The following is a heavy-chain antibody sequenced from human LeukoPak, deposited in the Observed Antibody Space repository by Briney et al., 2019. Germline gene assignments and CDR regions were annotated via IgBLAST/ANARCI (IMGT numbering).Heavy chain of an antibody. D-gene: IGHD2-2*01. CDR3: ARVPPYCSSTSCYEPYFDY. Sequence: SETLSLTCTVSGGSISSYHWSWIRQPPGKGLEWVGYIYYSGSTNYNPSLKSRVTISVDTSKNQFSLKLSSVTAADTAVYYCARVPPYCSSTSCYEPYFDYWSQGTLVTVSS. CDR1: GGSISSYH. J-gene: IGHJ4*02. V-gene: IGHV4-59*01. CDR2: IYYSGST.